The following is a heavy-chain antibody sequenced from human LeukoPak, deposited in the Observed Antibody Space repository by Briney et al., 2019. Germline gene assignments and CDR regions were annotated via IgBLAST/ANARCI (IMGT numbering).Heavy chain of an antibody. CDR1: GGSFSGYY. CDR2: INHSGST. V-gene: IGHV4-34*01. J-gene: IGHJ3*02. Sequence: SETLSLTCAVYGGSFSGYYWSWIRQPPGKGLEWIGEINHSGSTNYNPSLKSRVTISVDTSKNQFSLKLSSVTAADTAVYYCARVDGDSAFDIWGQGTMVTVSS. CDR3: ARVDGDSAFDI.